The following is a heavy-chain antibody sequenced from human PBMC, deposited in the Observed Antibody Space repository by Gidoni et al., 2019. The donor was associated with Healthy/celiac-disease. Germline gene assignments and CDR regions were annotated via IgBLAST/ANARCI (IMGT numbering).Heavy chain of an antibody. Sequence: EVQLVESGGGLVKPGGSRRLSCAASGFTFSSYSMNWVRQAPGKGLEWVSSISSSSSYIYYADSVKGRFTISRDNAKNSLYLQMNSLRAEDTAVYYCARDSGHSGSYYYDYWGQGTLVTVSS. V-gene: IGHV3-21*01. CDR3: ARDSGHSGSYYYDY. J-gene: IGHJ4*02. D-gene: IGHD1-26*01. CDR1: GFTFSSYS. CDR2: ISSSSSYI.